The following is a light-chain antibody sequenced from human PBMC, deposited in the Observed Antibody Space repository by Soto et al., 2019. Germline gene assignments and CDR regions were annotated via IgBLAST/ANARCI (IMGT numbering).Light chain of an antibody. Sequence: QSALTQPPSASGSPGQSVTISCTGTSSDVGGYNYVSWYQQHPGKAPKLIIYEVNKRPSGVPDRFSGSKSGNTASLTVSGLQAEDETDYYCSSYAGSNNVYVFGTGTKLTVL. V-gene: IGLV2-8*01. CDR3: SSYAGSNNVYV. CDR1: SSDVGGYNY. J-gene: IGLJ1*01. CDR2: EVN.